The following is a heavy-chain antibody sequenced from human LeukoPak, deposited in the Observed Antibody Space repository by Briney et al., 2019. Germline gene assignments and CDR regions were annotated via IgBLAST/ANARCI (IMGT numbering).Heavy chain of an antibody. CDR1: GGSLINHY. J-gene: IGHJ3*02. Sequence: PSETLSLTCGVSGGSLINHYWSWIRQSPGKGLEWIAYIYYSGNTNYNPSLKSRVTISVDLSKNQVSLKLSSVTAADTAVYYCARDSEAKDAFDIWGQGTMVTVSS. CDR2: IYYSGNT. CDR3: ARDSEAKDAFDI. V-gene: IGHV4-59*11.